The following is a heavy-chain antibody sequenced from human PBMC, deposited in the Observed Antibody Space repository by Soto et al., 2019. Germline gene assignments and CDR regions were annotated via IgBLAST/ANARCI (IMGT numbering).Heavy chain of an antibody. CDR3: ARRLAAAEFFDY. V-gene: IGHV5-51*03. J-gene: IGHJ4*02. CDR1: GYSFANYW. Sequence: EVQLVQSGAEVKKPGEFLKISCRGSGYSFANYWIGWVRQMPEKGLEWMGIIYPGDSDTRYNPSFQGQVTISADKSISTAYLQWSSLKASDTAMYYCARRLAAAEFFDYWGQGTLVTVSS. CDR2: IYPGDSDT. D-gene: IGHD6-25*01.